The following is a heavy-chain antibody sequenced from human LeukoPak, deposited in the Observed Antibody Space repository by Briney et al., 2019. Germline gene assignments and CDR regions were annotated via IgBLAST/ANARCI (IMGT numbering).Heavy chain of an antibody. D-gene: IGHD6-13*01. CDR2: INPNSGGT. V-gene: IGHV1-2*02. Sequence: SVKVSCKASGYTFTGYYMHWVRQAPGQGLEWMGWINPNSGGTNYAQNFQGRVTMTRDTSISTAYMELSRLRSDDTAVYYCAREDIAAAYFDYWGQGTLVTASS. J-gene: IGHJ4*02. CDR3: AREDIAAAYFDY. CDR1: GYTFTGYY.